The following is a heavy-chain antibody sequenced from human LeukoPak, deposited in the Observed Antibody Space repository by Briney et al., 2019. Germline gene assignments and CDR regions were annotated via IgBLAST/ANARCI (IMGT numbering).Heavy chain of an antibody. D-gene: IGHD3-10*01. CDR2: IYYSGST. CDR1: GGSISSYY. Sequence: NSSETLSLTCTVSGGSISSYYWSWIRQPPGKGLERIGYIYYSGSTNYNPSLKSRVTISVDTSKNQFSLKLSSVTAADTAVYYCARSYYYGSGSYCFDYWGQGTLVTVSS. CDR3: ARSYYYGSGSYCFDY. V-gene: IGHV4-59*01. J-gene: IGHJ4*02.